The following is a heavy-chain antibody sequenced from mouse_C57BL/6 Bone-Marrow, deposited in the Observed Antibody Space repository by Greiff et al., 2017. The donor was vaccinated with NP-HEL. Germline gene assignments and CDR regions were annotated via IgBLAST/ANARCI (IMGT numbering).Heavy chain of an antibody. Sequence: VKLMESGPGLVQPSQSLSITCTVSGFSLTSYGVHWVRQSPGKGLEWLGVIWSGGSTDYNAAFISRLSISKDNSKSQVFFKMNSLQADDTAIYYCARNWGYSYAMDYWGQGTSVTVSS. CDR2: IWSGGST. V-gene: IGHV2-2*01. D-gene: IGHD2-3*01. CDR1: GFSLTSYG. J-gene: IGHJ4*01. CDR3: ARNWGYSYAMDY.